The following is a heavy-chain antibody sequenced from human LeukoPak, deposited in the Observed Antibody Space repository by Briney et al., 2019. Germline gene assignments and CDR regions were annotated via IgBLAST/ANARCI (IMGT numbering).Heavy chain of an antibody. J-gene: IGHJ4*02. Sequence: GGSLRLSCAASGFTFSSYGMHWVRQAPGKGLEWVSYISSSGSTIYYADSVKGRFTISRDNAKNSLYLQMNSLRAEDTAVYYCARAEGYSYGIDYWGQGTLVTVSS. V-gene: IGHV3-48*04. CDR2: ISSSGSTI. D-gene: IGHD5-18*01. CDR1: GFTFSSYG. CDR3: ARAEGYSYGIDY.